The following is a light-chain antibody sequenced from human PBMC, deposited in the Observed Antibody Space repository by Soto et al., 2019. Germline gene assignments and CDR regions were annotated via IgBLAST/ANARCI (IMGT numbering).Light chain of an antibody. V-gene: IGKV1-5*03. CDR1: QSISSW. Sequence: DIQMTQSPSTLSASVGDRVTITCRASQSISSWLAWYQQKPGKAPKLLIYKASSLESGVPSRFSGGGSGTEFTLTISSLQHNDFATYYCQQYHSYPLTFGGGTKVEFK. CDR3: QQYHSYPLT. J-gene: IGKJ4*01. CDR2: KAS.